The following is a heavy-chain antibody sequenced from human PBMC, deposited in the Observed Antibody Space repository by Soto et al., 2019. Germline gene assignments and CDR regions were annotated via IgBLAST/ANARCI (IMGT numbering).Heavy chain of an antibody. J-gene: IGHJ4*02. Sequence: PGGSLRLSCAASGFTFSNAWMSWVRQAPGKGLEWVGRIKSKTDGGTTDYAAPVKGRFTISRDDSKNTLYLQMNSLKTEDTAVYYCTTERLVWLALDYWGQGTLVTVSS. CDR3: TTERLVWLALDY. CDR2: IKSKTDGGTT. CDR1: GFTFSNAW. D-gene: IGHD6-19*01. V-gene: IGHV3-15*01.